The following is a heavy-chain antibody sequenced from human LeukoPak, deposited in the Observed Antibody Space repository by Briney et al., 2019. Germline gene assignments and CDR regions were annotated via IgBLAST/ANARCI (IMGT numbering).Heavy chain of an antibody. J-gene: IGHJ3*02. Sequence: KSGGSLRLSCAASGFTFSSYSMNWVRQAPGKGLEWVSSISSSSSYIYYADSVKGRFTISRDNAKNSLYLQMNSLRAEDTAVYCCARDGYNLGYAFDIWGQGTMVTVSS. V-gene: IGHV3-21*01. CDR3: ARDGYNLGYAFDI. CDR2: ISSSSSYI. D-gene: IGHD5-24*01. CDR1: GFTFSSYS.